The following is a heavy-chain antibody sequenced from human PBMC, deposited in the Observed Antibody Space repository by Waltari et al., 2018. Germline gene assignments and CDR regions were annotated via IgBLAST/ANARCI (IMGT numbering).Heavy chain of an antibody. V-gene: IGHV3-72*01. CDR3: VRAASGLDI. J-gene: IGHJ3*02. Sequence: EVQVVQSGGGLVQPGGSLRLSCEASRFTLSDFYMDWVRQAPGKGREWVGRSRDKANSYITEYAASVEGRFSISRDESRNSLYLQMNSLKTEDTAMYYCVRAASGLDIWGQGTMVTVSS. CDR1: RFTLSDFY. D-gene: IGHD6-25*01. CDR2: SRDKANSYIT.